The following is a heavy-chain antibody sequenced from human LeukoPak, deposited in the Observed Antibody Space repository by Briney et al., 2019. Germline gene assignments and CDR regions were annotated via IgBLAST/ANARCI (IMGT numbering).Heavy chain of an antibody. D-gene: IGHD3-22*01. CDR3: ARDYYDSSVAGSL. CDR2: IYSGGST. V-gene: IGHV3-66*02. J-gene: IGHJ4*02. CDR1: GFTVSSNY. Sequence: PGGSLRLSCAASGFTVSSNYMSWVRQAPGKGLEWVSVIYSGGSTYYADSVKGRFTISRDNSKNTLYLQMNSLRAEDTAVYYCARDYYDSSVAGSLWGQGTLVTVSS.